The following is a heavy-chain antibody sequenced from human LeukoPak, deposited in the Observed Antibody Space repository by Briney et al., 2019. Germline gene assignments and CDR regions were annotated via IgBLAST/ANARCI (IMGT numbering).Heavy chain of an antibody. D-gene: IGHD6-13*01. CDR3: ARGGIAAAGFGYCYYGMDV. J-gene: IGHJ6*02. Sequence: GGSLRLSCAASGFTVSSNYMSWVRQAPGKGLEWVSVIYSGGSTYYADSVKGRFTISRDNSKNTLYLQMNSLRAEDTAVYYCARGGIAAAGFGYCYYGMDVWGQGTTVTVSS. CDR2: IYSGGST. V-gene: IGHV3-53*01. CDR1: GFTVSSNY.